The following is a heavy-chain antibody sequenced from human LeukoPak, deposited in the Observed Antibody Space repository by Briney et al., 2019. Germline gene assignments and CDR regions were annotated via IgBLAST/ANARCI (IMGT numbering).Heavy chain of an antibody. CDR1: GGSISNGVYY. V-gene: IGHV4-31*03. D-gene: IGHD3-10*01. CDR3: ARRSFAGNWFDP. Sequence: SQTLSLTCTVSGGSISNGVYYWSWIRQHPGRGLEWIGNIYYSGSTYYNPSHKSRVTISVDTSKNQFSLKLSSVTAADTAVYYCARRSFAGNWFDPWGQGTLVTVSS. J-gene: IGHJ5*02. CDR2: IYYSGST.